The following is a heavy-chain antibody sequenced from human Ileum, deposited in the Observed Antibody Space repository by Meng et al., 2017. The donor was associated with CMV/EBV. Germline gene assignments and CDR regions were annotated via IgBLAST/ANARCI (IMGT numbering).Heavy chain of an antibody. Sequence: SETLSLTCTVSGVSISSYYWSWIRQPPGKGLEWIGYMFYSGSNSYNPSLKSRVTISLDVSKNQFSLNLSSVTAADTAVYYCARDRGVTDYYYYYGMDVWGQGTTVTVSS. CDR1: GVSISSYY. V-gene: IGHV4-59*01. J-gene: IGHJ6*02. CDR2: MFYSGSN. D-gene: IGHD1-20*01. CDR3: ARDRGVTDYYYYYGMDV.